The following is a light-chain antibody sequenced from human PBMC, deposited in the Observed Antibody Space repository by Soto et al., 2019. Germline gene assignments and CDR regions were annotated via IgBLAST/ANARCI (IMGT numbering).Light chain of an antibody. V-gene: IGKV3-15*01. Sequence: EIVMTQSPATLSVSPVDGATLSCRASQSVSSNLAWYQQKPGQAPRLLIYGASTRPTGIPSKFSGSGSGTDFTLTISSLQSEDFAVYYCQQYNNWPFGQGTKVDIK. CDR2: GAS. J-gene: IGKJ1*01. CDR3: QQYNNWP. CDR1: QSVSSN.